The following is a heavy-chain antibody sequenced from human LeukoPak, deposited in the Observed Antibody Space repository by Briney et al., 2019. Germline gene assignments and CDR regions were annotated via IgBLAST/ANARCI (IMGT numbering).Heavy chain of an antibody. D-gene: IGHD2-15*01. CDR2: IWYDGSNK. J-gene: IGHJ5*02. CDR1: GFTFSSYA. Sequence: GGSLRLSRAASGFTFSSYAMHWVRQAPGKGLEWVAVIWYDGSNKYYADSVKGRFTISRDNSKNTLYLQMNSLRAEDTAVYYCEREGVVRVVATEYNGFDPWGQGTLVSVSS. V-gene: IGHV3-33*01. CDR3: EREGVVRVVATEYNGFDP.